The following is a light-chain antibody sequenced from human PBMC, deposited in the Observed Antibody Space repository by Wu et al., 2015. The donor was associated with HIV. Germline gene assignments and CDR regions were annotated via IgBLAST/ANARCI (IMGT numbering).Light chain of an antibody. CDR1: QSVSSN. CDR2: SAS. V-gene: IGKV3-15*01. J-gene: IGKJ4*01. CDR3: QQRSYWPPLT. Sequence: IVMTQSPATLSVSPGERATLSCRASQSVSSNLAWYQQKPGQAPRLLIYSASTRATGIPARFSGSGSGTEFTLTISSLQSEDFAVYYCQQRSYWPPLTFGGGTKVEVK.